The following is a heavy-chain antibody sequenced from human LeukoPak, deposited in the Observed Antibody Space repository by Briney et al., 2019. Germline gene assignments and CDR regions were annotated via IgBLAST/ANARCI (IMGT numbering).Heavy chain of an antibody. CDR1: GGSISSSSYY. Sequence: SETLSLTCTVSGGSISSSSYYWGWIRQPPGKGLEWIGSIYCSGSTYYNPSLKSRVTISVDTSKNQFSLKLSSVTAADTAVYYCARLKDRDSSPTNLDYWGQGTLVTVSS. CDR3: ARLKDRDSSPTNLDY. CDR2: IYCSGST. D-gene: IGHD6-6*01. J-gene: IGHJ4*02. V-gene: IGHV4-39*01.